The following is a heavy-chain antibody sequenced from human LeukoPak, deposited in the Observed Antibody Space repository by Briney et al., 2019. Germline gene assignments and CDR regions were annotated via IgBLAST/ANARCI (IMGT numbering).Heavy chain of an antibody. CDR1: GGSISSYY. D-gene: IGHD3-22*01. Sequence: PSETLSLTCTVSGGSISSYYWSWIRQPPGKGLEWIGYIYYSGSTNYNPSLKSRVTISLDTSKNQFSLKLSSVTAADTAVYYCTRDDSATDALDIWGQGTMVTVSS. CDR3: TRDDSATDALDI. CDR2: IYYSGST. J-gene: IGHJ3*02. V-gene: IGHV4-59*01.